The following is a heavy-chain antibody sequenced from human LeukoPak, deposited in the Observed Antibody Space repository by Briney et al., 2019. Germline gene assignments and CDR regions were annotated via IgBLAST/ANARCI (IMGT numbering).Heavy chain of an antibody. V-gene: IGHV4-38-2*01. CDR2: IYHSGST. J-gene: IGHJ5*02. CDR1: GYSISSGYY. D-gene: IGHD2-2*01. Sequence: SETLSLTCAVSGYSISSGYYWGWIRQPPGKGLEWIGSIYHSGSTYYNPSLESRVTISVDTSKNQFSLKLSSVTAADTAVYYCARGMVGSTSCFDPWGQGTLVTVSS. CDR3: ARGMVGSTSCFDP.